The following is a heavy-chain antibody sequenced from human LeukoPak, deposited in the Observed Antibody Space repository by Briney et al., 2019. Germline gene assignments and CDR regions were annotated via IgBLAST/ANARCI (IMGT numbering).Heavy chain of an antibody. V-gene: IGHV4-39*01. CDR1: GGSISSSSYY. J-gene: IGHJ5*02. Sequence: RPSETLSLTCTVSGGSISSSSYYWGWIRQPPGKGLEWIGSIYYSGSTYYNPSLKSRVTISVDTSKNQFSLKLSSVTAADTAVYYCARQLAHYDYVWGSYRPNWFDPWGQGTLVTVSS. CDR2: IYYSGST. D-gene: IGHD3-16*02. CDR3: ARQLAHYDYVWGSYRPNWFDP.